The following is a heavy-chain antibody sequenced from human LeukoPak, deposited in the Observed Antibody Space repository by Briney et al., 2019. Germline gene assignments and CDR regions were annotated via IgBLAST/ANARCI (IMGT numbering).Heavy chain of an antibody. CDR2: IRYDGSNK. V-gene: IGHV3-30*02. CDR3: ARIKDRSWPFDY. J-gene: IGHJ4*02. Sequence: GGSLRLSCAASGFTFSSYGMHWVRQAPGKGLEWVAFIRYDGSNKYYADSVKGRFTISRDNAANSLYLQMTSLRADDTAVYFCARIKDRSWPFDYWGQGTLVTVSS. D-gene: IGHD5-24*01. CDR1: GFTFSSYG.